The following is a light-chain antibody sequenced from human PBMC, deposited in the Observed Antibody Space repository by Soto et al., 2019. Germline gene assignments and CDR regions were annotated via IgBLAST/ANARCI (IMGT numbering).Light chain of an antibody. Sequence: EIVLTQSPATLSLSPGERDTLSCRASQSVSSYLAWYQQKPGQAPRLLIYDASNRATGIPARFSGSGSGTDFTLTISSLEPEDFAVYYCQQRSNGYTCGQGTKLEIK. V-gene: IGKV3-11*01. J-gene: IGKJ2*01. CDR2: DAS. CDR1: QSVSSY. CDR3: QQRSNGYT.